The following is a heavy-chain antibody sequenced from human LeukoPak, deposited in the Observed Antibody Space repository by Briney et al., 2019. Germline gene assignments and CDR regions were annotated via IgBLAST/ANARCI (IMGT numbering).Heavy chain of an antibody. CDR2: IYHIGST. V-gene: IGHV4-4*02. J-gene: IGHJ5*02. D-gene: IGHD1-26*01. Sequence: SETLSLTCAVSVGSIISSNWWSWVRQPPWKGLDWIREIYHIGSTNYNPSLKSRVTISVDKSNNQCSLNLSSVTAADTAVYYCASLGGATIKLNWFDPWGQGTLVTVSS. CDR1: VGSIISSNW. CDR3: ASLGGATIKLNWFDP.